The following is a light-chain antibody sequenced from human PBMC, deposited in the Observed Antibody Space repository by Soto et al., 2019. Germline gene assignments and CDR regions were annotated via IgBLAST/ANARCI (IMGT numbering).Light chain of an antibody. J-gene: IGLJ3*02. Sequence: SYELTQPPSVSVAPGQTARITCGGNNIGSKSVHWYQQKPGQAPLLVVYDDSDRPSGIPERFSGSNSGNTATLTISRVEAGDEADYYCQVWDSSSPWVFGGGTQLTVL. CDR1: NIGSKS. CDR2: DDS. CDR3: QVWDSSSPWV. V-gene: IGLV3-21*02.